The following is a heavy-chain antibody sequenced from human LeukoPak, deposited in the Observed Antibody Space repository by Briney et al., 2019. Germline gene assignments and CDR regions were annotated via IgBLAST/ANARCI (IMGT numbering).Heavy chain of an antibody. CDR3: AREESGGYFDY. D-gene: IGHD2-8*02. Sequence: ASVTISCKASGYTFTTRYYMHWVRQAPGQGLEWIGIINTSGGGTNYAQKFQGRVTMTRDTSTSTVYMELGSLTSEDTAVYYCAREESGGYFDYWGQGTLVTVSS. CDR2: INTSGGGT. V-gene: IGHV1-46*01. J-gene: IGHJ4*02. CDR1: GYTFTTRYY.